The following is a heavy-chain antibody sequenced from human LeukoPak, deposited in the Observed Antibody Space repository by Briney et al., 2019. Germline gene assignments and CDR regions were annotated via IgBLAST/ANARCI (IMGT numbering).Heavy chain of an antibody. V-gene: IGHV3-30*18. CDR3: AKDEGRYCSGGSCYPGSPDY. J-gene: IGHJ4*02. Sequence: GGSLRLSCAASGFTFSSYGMHWVRQAPGKGLEWVAVISYDGSNKYYADSVKGRFTISRDNSKNTLYLQMNSLRAEDTAVYYCAKDEGRYCSGGSCYPGSPDYGGQGTLVTV. CDR1: GFTFSSYG. CDR2: ISYDGSNK. D-gene: IGHD2-15*01.